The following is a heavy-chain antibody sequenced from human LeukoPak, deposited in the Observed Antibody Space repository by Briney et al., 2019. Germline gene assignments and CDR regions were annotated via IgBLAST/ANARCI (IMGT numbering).Heavy chain of an antibody. CDR3: ARGGYCSGGSCHEYFQH. J-gene: IGHJ1*01. D-gene: IGHD2-15*01. V-gene: IGHV4-30-4*01. CDR1: GGSISSGDYY. Sequence: PSETLSLTCTVSGGSISSGDYYWSWIRQPPGKGLEWIGYIYYSGSTYYNPSLKSRVTISVDTSKNQFSLKLSSVTAADTAVYYCARGGYCSGGSCHEYFQHWGQGTLATVSS. CDR2: IYYSGST.